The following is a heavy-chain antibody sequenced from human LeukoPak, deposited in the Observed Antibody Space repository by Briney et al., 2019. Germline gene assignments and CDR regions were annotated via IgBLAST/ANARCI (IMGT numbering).Heavy chain of an antibody. CDR2: IIPILDTA. Sequence: SVKVSCKASGYTFTSYDMHWVRQAPGQGLEWMGGIIPILDTANYAQKFQGRVTITADESTSTAYMELSSLRSEDTAVYYCARPSYYFGSGSYYNPLDYWGQGTLVTVSS. V-gene: IGHV1-69*13. D-gene: IGHD3-10*01. CDR1: GYTFTSYD. J-gene: IGHJ4*02. CDR3: ARPSYYFGSGSYYNPLDY.